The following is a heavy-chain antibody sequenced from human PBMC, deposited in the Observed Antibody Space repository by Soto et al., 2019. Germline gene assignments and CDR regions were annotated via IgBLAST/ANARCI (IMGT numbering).Heavy chain of an antibody. CDR1: GFTLSCCG. D-gene: IGHD6-19*01. Sequence: QVQVVESGGGVVQPGRSLRLSCAASGFTLSCCGMHWVRQAPGKGLEWVGVITYDGGDKHYADSVKGRFTISRDSSENTVYLQMNSLRVEDSAIYYCAKEQSSGYYSVVDYWGQGTLVTVSS. CDR3: AKEQSSGYYSVVDY. J-gene: IGHJ4*02. CDR2: ITYDGGDK. V-gene: IGHV3-30*18.